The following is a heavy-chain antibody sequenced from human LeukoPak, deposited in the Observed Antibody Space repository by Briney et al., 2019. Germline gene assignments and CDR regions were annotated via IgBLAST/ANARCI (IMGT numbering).Heavy chain of an antibody. V-gene: IGHV3-23*03. D-gene: IGHD3-16*01. CDR3: AKDLTFGDGRWEFEA. Sequence: PGGSLRLSCAASGFSLGSFAMSWVRQAPGRGLEWVSGLYAGGTTPSYPDSVGGRFTVSRDNSKNTLYLQMNSLRVDDTALYYCAKDLTFGDGRWEFEAWGQGTLVTVSS. CDR2: LYAGGTTP. CDR1: GFSLGSFA. J-gene: IGHJ5*02.